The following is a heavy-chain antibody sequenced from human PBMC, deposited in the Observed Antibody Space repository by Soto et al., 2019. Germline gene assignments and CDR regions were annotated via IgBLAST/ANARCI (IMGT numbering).Heavy chain of an antibody. J-gene: IGHJ3*02. CDR3: AYNPRYYSDSRGQKAGAFDM. CDR2: IYWNDDK. Sequence: QITLKESGPTLVRPTQTLTLTCTFSGFSLSSGGMGVGWIRQPPGKALEWLASIYWNDDKLYIPSLKSRLTLTKDTYKNQVVLTMTPMDPVDTATYYCAYNPRYYSDSRGQKAGAFDMWGQGTLVTVSS. V-gene: IGHV2-5*01. D-gene: IGHD3-22*01. CDR1: GFSLSSGGMG.